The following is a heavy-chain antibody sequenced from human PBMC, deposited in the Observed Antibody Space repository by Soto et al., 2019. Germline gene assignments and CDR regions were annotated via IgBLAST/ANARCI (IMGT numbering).Heavy chain of an antibody. CDR3: ARVGGINWFDP. CDR2: IYYSGST. D-gene: IGHD3-16*01. J-gene: IGHJ5*02. V-gene: IGHV4-39*07. Sequence: PSETLSLTCTVSGGSITSSYYWGWIRQPPGKGLEWIGSIYYSGSTYYNPSLKSRVTISVDTFKNQFSLKLSSVTAADTAVYYCARVGGINWFDPWGQGTLVTVSS. CDR1: GGSITSSYY.